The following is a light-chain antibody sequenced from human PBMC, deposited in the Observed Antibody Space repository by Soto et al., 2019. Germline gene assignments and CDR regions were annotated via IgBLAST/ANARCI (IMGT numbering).Light chain of an antibody. CDR3: QQYNGT. J-gene: IGKJ1*01. CDR1: QTIGNW. V-gene: IGKV1-5*03. CDR2: KAS. Sequence: DIQMTQSPSTLSASVGDRVTITCRASQTIGNWLAWYQQKAGKAPKLLIYKASSLEGGVPSRFSGSGAGTEFTLTISSLQPDDFATYYCQQYNGTFGQGTKVEIK.